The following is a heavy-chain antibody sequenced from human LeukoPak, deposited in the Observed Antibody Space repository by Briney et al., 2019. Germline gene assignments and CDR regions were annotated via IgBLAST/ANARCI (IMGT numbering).Heavy chain of an antibody. CDR1: GGSFSGYY. D-gene: IGHD3-16*01. CDR2: INHSGST. V-gene: IGHV4-34*01. CDR3: ARGRDMITFGGVLDFDY. Sequence: SETLSLTCAVYGGSFSGYYWSWIRQPPGKGLEWIGEINHSGSTNYNPSLKSRVTISVDTSKNQFSLKLRSVTAADTALYYCARGRDMITFGGVLDFDYWAQGTLVTVSS. J-gene: IGHJ4*02.